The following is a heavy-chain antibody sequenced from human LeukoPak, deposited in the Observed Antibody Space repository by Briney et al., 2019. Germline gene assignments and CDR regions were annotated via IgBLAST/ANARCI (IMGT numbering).Heavy chain of an antibody. J-gene: IGHJ4*02. Sequence: PSETLSLTCTISGGSVSDYYWSWIRQSPGKGLEWIGYIYYTGSTTYNPSLKSRVTISADTSKNQFSLKLSSVTAADTAVYYCASRKLGNDYWGQGTLVTVSS. V-gene: IGHV4-59*02. CDR1: GGSVSDYY. D-gene: IGHD7-27*01. CDR3: ASRKLGNDY. CDR2: IYYTGST.